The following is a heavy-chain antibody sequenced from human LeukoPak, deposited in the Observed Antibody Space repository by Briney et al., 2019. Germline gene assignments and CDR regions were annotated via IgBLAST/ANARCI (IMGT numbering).Heavy chain of an antibody. D-gene: IGHD5-18*01. CDR1: GFTFSDYY. Sequence: GGSLRLSCAASGFTFSDYYMTWIRQAPGKGLEWVSYISSSSNYTNYADSVKGRFTISRDNAKNSLYLQMNSLRAEDTAVYYCARASGYSYDYDAFDIWGQGTMVTVSS. CDR3: ARASGYSYDYDAFDI. V-gene: IGHV3-11*06. J-gene: IGHJ3*02. CDR2: ISSSSNYT.